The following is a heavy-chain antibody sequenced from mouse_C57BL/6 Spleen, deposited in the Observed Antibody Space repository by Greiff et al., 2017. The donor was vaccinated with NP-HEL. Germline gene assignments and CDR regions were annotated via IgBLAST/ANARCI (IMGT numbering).Heavy chain of an antibody. D-gene: IGHD1-1*01. CDR2: INPGSGGT. J-gene: IGHJ4*01. Sequence: VQLQQSGAELVRPGTSVKVSCKASGYAFTNYLIEWVKQRPGQGLEWIGVINPGSGGTNYNEKFKGKATLTADKSSSTAYMQLSSLTSEDSAVYFCARKGSYFYAMDYWGQGTSVTVSS. CDR3: ARKGSYFYAMDY. CDR1: GYAFTNYL. V-gene: IGHV1-54*01.